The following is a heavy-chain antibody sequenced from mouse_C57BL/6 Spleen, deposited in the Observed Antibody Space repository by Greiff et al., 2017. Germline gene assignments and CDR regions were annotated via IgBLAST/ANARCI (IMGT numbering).Heavy chain of an antibody. CDR1: GYTFTDYY. Sequence: VQLVESGAELVRPGASVKLSCKASGYTFTDYYINWVKQRPGQGLEWIARIYPGSGNTYYNEKFKGKATLTAEKSSSTAYMQLSSLTSEDSAVYFCARYEGYYGDFDYWGQGTTLTVSS. J-gene: IGHJ2*01. V-gene: IGHV1-76*01. D-gene: IGHD2-3*01. CDR2: IYPGSGNT. CDR3: ARYEGYYGDFDY.